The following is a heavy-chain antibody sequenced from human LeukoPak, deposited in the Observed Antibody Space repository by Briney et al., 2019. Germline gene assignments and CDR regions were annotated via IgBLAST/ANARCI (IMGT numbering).Heavy chain of an antibody. J-gene: IGHJ4*02. CDR2: ISSSSSTI. D-gene: IGHD2-15*01. CDR1: GFTFSSYS. V-gene: IGHV3-48*01. CDR3: ARRYCSGGSCYSRY. Sequence: GGSLRLSCAASGFTFSSYSMNWVRQAPGKGLEWVSYISSSSSTIYYADSVKGRFTISRDNAKNSLYLQMNSLRAEDTAVYYCARRYCSGGSCYSRYWGQGTLVTVSS.